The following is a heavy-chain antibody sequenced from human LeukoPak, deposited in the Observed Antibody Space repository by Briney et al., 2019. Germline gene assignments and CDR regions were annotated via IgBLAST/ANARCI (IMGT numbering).Heavy chain of an antibody. CDR1: EFTFSSYE. CDR2: ISSSGSTI. V-gene: IGHV3-48*03. J-gene: IGHJ5*02. CDR3: AVAPGYSYGPA. Sequence: GGSLRLSCAASEFTFSSYEMNWVRQAPGKGLEWVSYISSSGSTIYYADSVKGRFTISRDNAKNSLYLQMNSLRAEDTAVYYCAVAPGYSYGPAWGQGTLVTVSS. D-gene: IGHD5-18*01.